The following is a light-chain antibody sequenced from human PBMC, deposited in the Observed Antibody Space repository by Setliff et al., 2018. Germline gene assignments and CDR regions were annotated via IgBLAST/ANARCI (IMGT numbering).Light chain of an antibody. J-gene: IGLJ1*01. CDR3: SSYTSSSTWV. CDR1: SSDVGGYNY. CDR2: DVS. V-gene: IGLV2-14*01. Sequence: QSALTQPASVSGSPGQSITISCTGTSSDVGGYNYASWYQQHPGKAPKLMIYDVSKRPSGVSNRFSGSKSGNTASLTISGLQAEDEADYYCSSYTSSSTWVFGTGTKVTVL.